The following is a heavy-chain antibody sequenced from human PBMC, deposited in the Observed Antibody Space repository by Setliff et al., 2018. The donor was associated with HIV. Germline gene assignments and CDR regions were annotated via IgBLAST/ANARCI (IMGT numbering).Heavy chain of an antibody. D-gene: IGHD5-12*01. CDR3: ARQDSSRFIVDTIRGAFDI. CDR2: IYYSGST. Sequence: SETLSLTCTGSGGSLSSSSYYWGWLRQPPGKGLEWIWSIYYSGSTYYNPSLKSRVTISVDTSNNQFSLKRRSVTAADTAVYYCARQDSSRFIVDTIRGAFDIWGQGTMVTVSS. J-gene: IGHJ3*02. CDR1: GGSLSSSSYY. V-gene: IGHV4-39*01.